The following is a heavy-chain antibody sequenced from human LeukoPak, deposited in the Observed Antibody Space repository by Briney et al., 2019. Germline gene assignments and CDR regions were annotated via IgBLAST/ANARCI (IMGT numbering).Heavy chain of an antibody. Sequence: PSETLSLTCTVSGGSISSGGYYWSWMRQPPGKGLEWVGYIYHSGKTYYNPSLKSRVTISVDRSKNQFSLKLTSLTAADTAVYYCARGAAGVDYWGQGTLVTVSS. V-gene: IGHV4-30-2*01. CDR1: GGSISSGGYY. D-gene: IGHD6-13*01. CDR3: ARGAAGVDY. J-gene: IGHJ4*02. CDR2: IYHSGKT.